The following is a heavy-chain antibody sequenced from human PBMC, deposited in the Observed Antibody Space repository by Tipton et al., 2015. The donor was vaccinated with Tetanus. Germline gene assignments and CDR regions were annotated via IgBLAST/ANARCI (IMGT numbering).Heavy chain of an antibody. CDR3: ARDSSSWYYYYGMDV. CDR2: ISVYNDNT. J-gene: IGHJ6*02. CDR1: GYIFTNYG. V-gene: IGHV1-18*01. D-gene: IGHD6-13*01. Sequence: QSGAEVKKPGASVKVSCKASGYIFTNYGISWVRQAPGQGLEWMGWISVYNDNTNYAQKLQGRVTMTTDTSTSTAYMEVRSLRSDDTAVYYCARDSSSWYYYYGMDVWGQGTTVTVSS.